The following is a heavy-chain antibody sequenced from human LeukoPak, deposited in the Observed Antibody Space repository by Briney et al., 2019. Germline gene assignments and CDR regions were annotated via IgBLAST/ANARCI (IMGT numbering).Heavy chain of an antibody. Sequence: PSETLSLTCTVSGGSIDSYYWSWIRQPPGKGLEWIGYIYYTGSTEYHPSLKSRVTISLDTSKNQYSLKLTSVTAADTAVYYCARVYQSAEYYFDYWGQGNLVSVSS. CDR1: GGSIDSYY. CDR2: IYYTGST. D-gene: IGHD2-2*01. J-gene: IGHJ4*02. CDR3: ARVYQSAEYYFDY. V-gene: IGHV4-59*01.